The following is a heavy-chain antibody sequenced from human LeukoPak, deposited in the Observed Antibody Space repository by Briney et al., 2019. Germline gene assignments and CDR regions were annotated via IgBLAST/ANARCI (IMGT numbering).Heavy chain of an antibody. CDR1: PYTYSGYG. J-gene: IGHJ4*02. CDR2: ISAYNGNT. V-gene: IGHV1-18*01. D-gene: IGHD6-19*01. CDR3: ARDLAKYSSGWYAGGY. Sequence: GASVKVSCKTSPYTYSGYGISWVRQAPGQGLEWMGWISAYNGNTNYAQKLQGRVTMTTDTSTSTAYMELRSLRSDDTAVYYCARDLAKYSSGWYAGGYWGQGTLVTVSS.